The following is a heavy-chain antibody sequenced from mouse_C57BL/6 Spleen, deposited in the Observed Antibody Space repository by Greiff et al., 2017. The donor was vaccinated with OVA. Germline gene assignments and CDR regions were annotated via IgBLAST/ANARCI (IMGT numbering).Heavy chain of an antibody. V-gene: IGHV5-6*02. CDR3: ARRDYGSSWFAY. D-gene: IGHD1-1*01. J-gene: IGHJ3*01. Sequence: EVKLVESGGDLVKPGGSLKLSCAASGFTFSSYGMSWVRQTPDKRLEWVATISSGGSYTYYPDSVKGRFTISRDNAKNTLYLQMSSLKSEDTAMYYCARRDYGSSWFAYWGQGTLVTVSA. CDR2: ISSGGSYT. CDR1: GFTFSSYG.